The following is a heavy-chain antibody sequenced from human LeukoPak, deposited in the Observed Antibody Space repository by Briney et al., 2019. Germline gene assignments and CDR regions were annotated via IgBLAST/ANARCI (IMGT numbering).Heavy chain of an antibody. D-gene: IGHD3-22*01. CDR3: ARDYYDSSGYYVEKRFDY. J-gene: IGHJ4*02. Sequence: GGSLRLSCAASGFTFSSYSMNWVRQAPGKGLEWVSSISSSSSYIYYADSVKGRFTISRDNAKNSLYLQLSSLRADDTAVYYCARDYYDSSGYYVEKRFDYWGQGTLVTVSS. CDR1: GFTFSSYS. CDR2: ISSSSSYI. V-gene: IGHV3-21*01.